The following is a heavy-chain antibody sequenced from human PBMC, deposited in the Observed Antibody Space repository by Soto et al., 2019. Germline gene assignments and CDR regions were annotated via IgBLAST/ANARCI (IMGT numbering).Heavy chain of an antibody. D-gene: IGHD3-10*01. CDR1: GYTFTSYY. J-gene: IGHJ6*02. V-gene: IGHV1-46*01. CDR3: ARVPYGSGKVMLYGMDV. Sequence: ASVKVSCKASGYTFTSYYMHWVRQAPGQGLEWMGIINPSGGSTSYAQKFQGRVTMTRDTSTSTVYMELSSLRSEDTAVYYCARVPYGSGKVMLYGMDVWGQGTTVTVSS. CDR2: INPSGGST.